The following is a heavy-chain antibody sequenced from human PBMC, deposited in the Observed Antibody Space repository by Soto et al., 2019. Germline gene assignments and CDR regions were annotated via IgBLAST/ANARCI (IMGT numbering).Heavy chain of an antibody. CDR2: ISAYNGNT. CDR1: GYTFTSYG. D-gene: IGHD2-2*01. J-gene: IGHJ4*02. V-gene: IGHV1-18*01. CDR3: AREGYCSSTGCRTSVYGVTYY. Sequence: QVQLVQSGAEVKKPGASVKVSCKASGYTFTSYGISWVRQAPGQGLEWMGWISAYNGNTNYAQKLHGRVTMTTDTCTSPAYMELRRLRSDDTTVYYCAREGYCSSTGCRTSVYGVTYYWGQGTRVTVSS.